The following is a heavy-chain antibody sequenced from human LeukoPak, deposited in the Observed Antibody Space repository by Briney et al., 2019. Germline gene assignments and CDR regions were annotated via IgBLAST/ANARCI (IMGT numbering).Heavy chain of an antibody. CDR1: GFSFSNYW. CDR3: ARDRGNQRSYYYYYMDV. CDR2: ISSSDSTI. J-gene: IGHJ6*03. D-gene: IGHD1-14*01. V-gene: IGHV3-48*04. Sequence: GGSLRLSCAVSGFSFSNYWMTWVRQAPGKGLEWVSYISSSDSTIYYADSVKGRFTISRDNAKNSLYLQMNSLRAEDTAVYYCARDRGNQRSYYYYYMDVWGKGTTVTVSS.